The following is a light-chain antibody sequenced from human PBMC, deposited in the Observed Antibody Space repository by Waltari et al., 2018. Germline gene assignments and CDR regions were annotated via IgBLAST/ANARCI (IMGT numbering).Light chain of an antibody. CDR3: QQFDGLPPLT. V-gene: IGKV1-33*01. CDR2: DAS. J-gene: IGKJ4*01. Sequence: DIQMTQSPSSLSASIGDSVTITCQASQHISKYLNWYQQKPGKAPKVLIYDASNLETGVPSRFSGSGFGTEFTFTISSLQPEDIGTYYCQQFDGLPPLTFGGGTKVEIK. CDR1: QHISKY.